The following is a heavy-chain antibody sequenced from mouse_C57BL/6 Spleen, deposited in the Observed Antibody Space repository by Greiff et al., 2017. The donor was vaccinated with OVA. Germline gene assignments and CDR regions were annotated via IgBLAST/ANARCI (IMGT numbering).Heavy chain of an antibody. D-gene: IGHD4-1*01. Sequence: EVKLMESGGGLVKPGGSLKLSCAASGFTFSSYTMSWVRQTPEKRLEWVATISGGGGNTYYPDSVKGRFTISRDNAKNTLYLQMSSLRSEDTALYYCARDPNWDRGYWGQGTSVTVSS. V-gene: IGHV5-9*01. CDR2: ISGGGGNT. CDR1: GFTFSSYT. CDR3: ARDPNWDRGY. J-gene: IGHJ4*01.